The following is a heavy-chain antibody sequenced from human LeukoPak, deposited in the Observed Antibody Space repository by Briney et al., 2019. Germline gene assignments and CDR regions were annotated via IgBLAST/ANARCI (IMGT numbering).Heavy chain of an antibody. D-gene: IGHD3-22*01. CDR2: ISASGP. J-gene: IGHJ4*02. CDR3: AKDHESDGYPCLDH. V-gene: IGHV3-74*01. Sequence: PGGSLRLSCAASGFTFSSYWMHWVRQAPGKGLEWVSTISASGPYYADAVRGRFTISRDNSRNTLSLQMDSLRAEDTAVYYCAKDHESDGYPCLDHWGLGTLVTVSS. CDR1: GFTFSSYW.